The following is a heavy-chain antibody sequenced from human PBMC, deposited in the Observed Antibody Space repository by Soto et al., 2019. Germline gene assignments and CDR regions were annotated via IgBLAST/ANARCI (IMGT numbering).Heavy chain of an antibody. Sequence: GGSLRLSCAASGFPFDDYTMHWVRQAPGKGLEWVSLISWDGGSTYYADSVKGRFTISRDNSKNSLYLQMNSLRTEDTALYYCAKTGETVYYYYGMDVWGQGTTVTVSS. CDR1: GFPFDDYT. D-gene: IGHD1-1*01. V-gene: IGHV3-43*01. CDR3: AKTGETVYYYYGMDV. CDR2: ISWDGGST. J-gene: IGHJ6*02.